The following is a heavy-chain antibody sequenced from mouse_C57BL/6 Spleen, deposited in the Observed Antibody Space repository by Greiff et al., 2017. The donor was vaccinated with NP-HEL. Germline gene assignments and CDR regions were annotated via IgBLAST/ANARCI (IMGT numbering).Heavy chain of an antibody. Sequence: EVKLQESGPGLVKPSQSLSLTCSVTGYSITSGYYWNWIRKFPGNKLEWMGYISYDGSNKYNPSLKNRISITRDTSKNQFFLKLNSVTTEDTATYYCARVEDGNRGAMDYWGQGTSVTVSS. V-gene: IGHV3-6*01. CDR1: GYSITSGYY. CDR3: ARVEDGNRGAMDY. CDR2: ISYDGSN. J-gene: IGHJ4*01. D-gene: IGHD2-1*01.